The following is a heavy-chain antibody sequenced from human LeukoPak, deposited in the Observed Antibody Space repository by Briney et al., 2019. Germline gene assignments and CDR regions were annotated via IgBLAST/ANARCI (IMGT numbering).Heavy chain of an antibody. CDR2: ISTYNGNT. V-gene: IGHV1-18*01. CDR3: AVTTSAGTDRSFYFDY. J-gene: IGHJ4*02. D-gene: IGHD6-13*01. CDR1: GYSFTTYG. Sequence: GASVRVSCKPSGYSFTTYGTSWVRQAPGQGLEWMGWISTYNGNTYYAQKVQARVTMTTDTSTSTAYMELRSLRSDDTAVYYCAVTTSAGTDRSFYFDYWGQGTLVTVSS.